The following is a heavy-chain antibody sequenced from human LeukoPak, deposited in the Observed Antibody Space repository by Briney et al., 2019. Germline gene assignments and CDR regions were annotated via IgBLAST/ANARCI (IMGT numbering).Heavy chain of an antibody. V-gene: IGHV4-59*02. CDR1: GGSVSGYY. J-gene: IGHJ4*02. CDR3: ARDHSSAVAGFLWSLGPAETYYFDY. D-gene: IGHD6-19*01. Sequence: KPSETLSLTCTVSGGSVSGYYWSWIRQPPGKGLEWIGHVYYSGSTDYNPSLKSRVTMSVDTSKNQFSLKLSSVTAADTAVYYCARDHSSAVAGFLWSLGPAETYYFDYWGQGTLVTVSS. CDR2: VYYSGST.